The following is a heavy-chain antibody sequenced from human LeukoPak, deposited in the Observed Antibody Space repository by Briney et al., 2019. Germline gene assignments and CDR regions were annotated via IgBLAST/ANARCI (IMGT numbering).Heavy chain of an antibody. V-gene: IGHV3-74*01. D-gene: IGHD1-26*01. Sequence: GGSLRLSCTASGFTFRDYWMHWVRQAPGKGLVWVSRINSDASTTSYADSVKGRFTISRDNAKNTLYLQMNSLRVEDTAVYYCARGRGIAAATNPNGYWGQGTLVSVSS. CDR1: GFTFRDYW. CDR3: ARGRGIAAATNPNGY. J-gene: IGHJ4*02. CDR2: INSDASTT.